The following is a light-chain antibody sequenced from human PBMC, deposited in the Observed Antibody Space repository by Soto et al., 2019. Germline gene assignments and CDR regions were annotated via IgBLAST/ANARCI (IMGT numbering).Light chain of an antibody. V-gene: IGKV3-15*01. J-gene: IGKJ1*01. CDR1: QSVSSK. CDR2: GAS. CDR3: QQYNNWHPWT. Sequence: EIWMTPSPSTLSVSPGERATLSCRASQSVSSKLAWYQQKPGQAPRLLIYGASTRATGIPARFSGSGSGTEFTLTISSLQSEDFAVYYCQQYNNWHPWTFGQGTKVDIK.